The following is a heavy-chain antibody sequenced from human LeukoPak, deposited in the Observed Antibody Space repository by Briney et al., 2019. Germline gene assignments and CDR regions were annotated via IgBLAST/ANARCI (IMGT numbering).Heavy chain of an antibody. CDR1: GFTFSRYG. D-gene: IGHD6-13*01. V-gene: IGHV3-30*03. CDR2: ISNDGGNI. CDR3: ARDRYSSSWYEADY. J-gene: IGHJ4*02. Sequence: GGSLRLSCAGSGFTFSRYGMHWVRQAPGKGLEWVAVISNDGGNIYYADSVKGRFTISRDNSKNTLVLQMSALRTDDTAVYYCARDRYSSSWYEADYWGQGTLVTVSS.